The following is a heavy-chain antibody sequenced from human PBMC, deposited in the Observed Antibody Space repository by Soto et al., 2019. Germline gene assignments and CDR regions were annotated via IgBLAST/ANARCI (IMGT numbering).Heavy chain of an antibody. J-gene: IGHJ6*02. Sequence: ASVKVSCKASGYTFTSYYMHWVRQAPGQGLEWMGIINPSGGSTSYAQKFQGRVTMTRDTSTSTVYMELSSLRSEDTAVYYCAREYCISTSCQGTYYYYGMDVWGQGTTVTFSS. D-gene: IGHD2-2*01. CDR2: INPSGGST. CDR1: GYTFTSYY. CDR3: AREYCISTSCQGTYYYYGMDV. V-gene: IGHV1-46*01.